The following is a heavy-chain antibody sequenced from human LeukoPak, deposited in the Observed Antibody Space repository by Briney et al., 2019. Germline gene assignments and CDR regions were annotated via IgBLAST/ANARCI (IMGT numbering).Heavy chain of an antibody. Sequence: GGSLRLSCAASGFTFSSYSMNWVRQAPGKGLEWVSSISSSSSYIYYADSVKGRFTISRDNSKNTLYLQMNSLRAEGTAVYYCAKSNYGSGSYLYGMDVWGQGTTVTVSS. CDR2: ISSSSSYI. D-gene: IGHD3-10*01. J-gene: IGHJ6*02. CDR3: AKSNYGSGSYLYGMDV. CDR1: GFTFSSYS. V-gene: IGHV3-21*04.